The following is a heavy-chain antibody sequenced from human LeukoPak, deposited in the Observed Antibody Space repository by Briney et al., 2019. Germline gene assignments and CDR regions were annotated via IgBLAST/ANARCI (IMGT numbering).Heavy chain of an antibody. CDR1: GVNFSTYA. CDR3: AKDRAYYSDSSGYYLVRAYDY. V-gene: IGHV3-23*01. Sequence: GGSLRLSCAASGVNFSTYAMTWVRQVPGKGLEWVSSITGGGGTTDYAASVKGRFTISRDNSKNTLYLQMNSLRAEDTAVYYCAKDRAYYSDSSGYYLVRAYDYWGQGTLVTVSS. CDR2: ITGGGGTT. J-gene: IGHJ4*02. D-gene: IGHD3-22*01.